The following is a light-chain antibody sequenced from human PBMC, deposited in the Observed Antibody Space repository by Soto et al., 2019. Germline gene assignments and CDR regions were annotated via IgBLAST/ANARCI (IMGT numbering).Light chain of an antibody. Sequence: DIQLTQSPSFLSASIGDRVTITCRASQGISNSLAWYQQKPGKAPKLLIFAASTSQSGVPSRFSGSGSGTEFTLTIISLQPEDVATYWCQQGNISPFTFGPGTKVDIK. V-gene: IGKV1-9*01. CDR3: QQGNISPFT. CDR2: AAS. J-gene: IGKJ3*01. CDR1: QGISNS.